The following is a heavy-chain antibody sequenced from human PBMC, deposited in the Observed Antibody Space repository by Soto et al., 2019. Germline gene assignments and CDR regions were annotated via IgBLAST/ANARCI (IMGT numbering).Heavy chain of an antibody. V-gene: IGHV4-59*01. CDR2: ISYNGNT. CDR1: GGSISSDY. D-gene: IGHD5-18*01. Sequence: QVQLQESGPGLVKPSETLSLTCTVSGGSISSDYWTWIRQPPGERLEWIGYISYNGNTNYNSSLKSRVTISIDTSKNQFSLKLNSVTAADTAVYFCARLAYTSGFTFDYWGRGTLVTVSS. CDR3: ARLAYTSGFTFDY. J-gene: IGHJ4*02.